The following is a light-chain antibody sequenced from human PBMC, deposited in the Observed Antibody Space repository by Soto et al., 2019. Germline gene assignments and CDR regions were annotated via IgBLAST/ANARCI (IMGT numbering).Light chain of an antibody. V-gene: IGLV1-44*01. CDR3: AAWDDSLIAVV. CDR1: SSNIGTNT. CDR2: NND. J-gene: IGLJ2*01. Sequence: QSVLTQPPSASGAPGQRVTISCSGSSSNIGTNTANWYQQLPGTAPKLLIYNNDQRPSGVPDRFAGSKSGTSASLAISGLQSEDAADYYCAAWDDSLIAVVFGGGTKLTV.